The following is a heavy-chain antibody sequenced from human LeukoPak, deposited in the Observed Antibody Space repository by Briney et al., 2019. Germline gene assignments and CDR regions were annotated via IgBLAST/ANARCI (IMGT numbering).Heavy chain of an antibody. D-gene: IGHD1-26*01. J-gene: IGHJ5*02. CDR2: IGWNSGSI. V-gene: IGHV3-9*01. Sequence: LPGGSLRLSCAASGFTFDDYAMHWVRQAPGKGLEWVSGIGWNSGSIGYADSVKGRFTISRDNAKNSLYLQMNSLRAEDTALYYCAKGIVGATGWFDPWGQGTLVTVSS. CDR1: GFTFDDYA. CDR3: AKGIVGATGWFDP.